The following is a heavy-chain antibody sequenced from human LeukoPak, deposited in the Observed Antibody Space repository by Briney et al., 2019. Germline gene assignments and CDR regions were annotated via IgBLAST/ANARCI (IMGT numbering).Heavy chain of an antibody. CDR1: GGSISSGDYY. J-gene: IGHJ4*02. CDR2: IYYSGST. D-gene: IGHD4-17*01. Sequence: SQTLSLTRTVSGGSISSGDYYWSWIRQPPGKGLEWIGYIYYSGSTYYNPSLKSRVTISVDTSKNQFSLKLSSVTAADTAVYYCARVGDYGDYPMDWGQGTLVTVSS. V-gene: IGHV4-30-4*01. CDR3: ARVGDYGDYPMD.